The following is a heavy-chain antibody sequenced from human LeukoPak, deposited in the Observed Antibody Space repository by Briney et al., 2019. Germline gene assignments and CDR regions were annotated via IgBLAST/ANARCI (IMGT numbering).Heavy chain of an antibody. Sequence: GGSLRLSCAASGFSFSRYYMSWVRQTPGKALEWISYIPTSGISVQYADSVRGRFTASRDDAKNSLHRQMDSLRVEDTAVYYCTRAVGLGPGAHFDQWGQGALVIVSS. CDR2: IPTSGISV. D-gene: IGHD1-26*01. J-gene: IGHJ4*02. CDR1: GFSFSRYY. CDR3: TRAVGLGPGAHFDQ. V-gene: IGHV3-11*01.